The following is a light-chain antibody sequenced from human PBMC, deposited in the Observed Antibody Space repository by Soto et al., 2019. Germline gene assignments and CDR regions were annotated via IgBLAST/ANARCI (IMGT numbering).Light chain of an antibody. CDR2: EVS. Sequence: QSALTQPPSAPGSPGQSVTISCTGTSSEVGGYNFVSWYQQHPGKAPKLVIYEVSKRPSGVPDRFSGSKSGNTASLTVSGLQAEDEADYYCSTYAGSNFVVFGGGTKVTVL. CDR1: SSEVGGYNF. CDR3: STYAGSNFVV. J-gene: IGLJ2*01. V-gene: IGLV2-8*01.